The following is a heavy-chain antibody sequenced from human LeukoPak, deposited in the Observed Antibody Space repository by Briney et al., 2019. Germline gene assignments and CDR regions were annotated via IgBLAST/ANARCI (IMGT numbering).Heavy chain of an antibody. Sequence: ASVKVSCKASGYTFTGYYMHWVRQAPGQGLEWMGWINPNSGGTNYAQKFQGWVTMTRDTSISTAYMELSRLRSDDTAVYYCARDSSGWPNPAYYYYYGMDVWGQGTTVTVSS. CDR1: GYTFTGYY. CDR3: ARDSSGWPNPAYYYYYGMDV. CDR2: INPNSGGT. J-gene: IGHJ6*02. V-gene: IGHV1-2*04. D-gene: IGHD6-19*01.